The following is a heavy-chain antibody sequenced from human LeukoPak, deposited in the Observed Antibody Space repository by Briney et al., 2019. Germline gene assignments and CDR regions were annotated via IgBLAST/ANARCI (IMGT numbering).Heavy chain of an antibody. CDR2: ISSSSSYI. Sequence: GGSLRLSCAASGFTFSSYSVNWVRQAPGKGLEWVSSISSSSSYIYYADSVKGRFTISRDNAKNSLYLQMNSLRAEDTAVYYCASTLFGVVSEVSWGQGTLVTVSS. D-gene: IGHD3-3*01. J-gene: IGHJ4*02. CDR3: ASTLFGVVSEVS. V-gene: IGHV3-21*01. CDR1: GFTFSSYS.